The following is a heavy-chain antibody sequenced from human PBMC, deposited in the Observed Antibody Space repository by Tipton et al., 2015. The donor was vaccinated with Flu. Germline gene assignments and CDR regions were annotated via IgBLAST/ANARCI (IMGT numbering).Heavy chain of an antibody. J-gene: IGHJ2*01. CDR1: GFTFSSYA. CDR2: ISGSGGST. D-gene: IGHD2-21*01. Sequence: SLRLSCAASGFTFSSYAMSWVRQAPGKGLEWVSAISGSGGSTYYADSVKGRFTISRDNSKNTLYLQMNSLSAEDTAVYYCAKDGGGGDPGNWYFDLWGRGTLVTVSS. CDR3: AKDGGGGDPGNWYFDL. V-gene: IGHV3-23*01.